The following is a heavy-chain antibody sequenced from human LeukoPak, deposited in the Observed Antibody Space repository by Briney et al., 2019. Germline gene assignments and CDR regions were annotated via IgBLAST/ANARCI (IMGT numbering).Heavy chain of an antibody. CDR3: ARVNINNWHSCDY. V-gene: IGHV4-4*02. J-gene: IGHJ4*02. Sequence: SETLSLTCAVSGGSISSNNWGGWVRQPPGKGQEWIGEIYHSGSPNYNPSLKSRVTISVDKSRNHFSLNLSSVTAADTAVYYCARVNINNWHSCDYWGQGTLVTVSS. CDR2: IYHSGSP. CDR1: GGSISSNNW. D-gene: IGHD1-1*01.